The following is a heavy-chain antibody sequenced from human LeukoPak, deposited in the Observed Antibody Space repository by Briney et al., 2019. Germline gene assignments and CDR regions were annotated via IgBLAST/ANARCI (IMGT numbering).Heavy chain of an antibody. CDR3: ARTHLEMATINVFDY. CDR2: IDWDDDK. Sequence: SGPTLVNPTPTLTLTCTFSGFSLSTSGMCVSWIRQPPGKALEWLARIDWDDDKYYSTSLKTRLTISKDTSKNQVVLTMTNMDPVDTATYYCARTHLEMATINVFDYWGQGTLVTVSS. CDR1: GFSLSTSGMC. D-gene: IGHD5-24*01. J-gene: IGHJ4*02. V-gene: IGHV2-70*11.